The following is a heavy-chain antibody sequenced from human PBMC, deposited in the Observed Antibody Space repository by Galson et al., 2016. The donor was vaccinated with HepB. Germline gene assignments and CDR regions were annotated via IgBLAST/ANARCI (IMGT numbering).Heavy chain of an antibody. Sequence: SLRLSCAASGFTFSSYAMHWVRQAPGKGLEWVAIISYDGSNKYYADSVKGRFTISRDTSKNTLYLQMNSLRAEDTAVYYCARDSGTMVRGSTVVYYGMDVWGQGTTATVSS. J-gene: IGHJ6*02. CDR1: GFTFSSYA. CDR3: ARDSGTMVRGSTVVYYGMDV. D-gene: IGHD3-10*01. V-gene: IGHV3-30-3*01. CDR2: ISYDGSNK.